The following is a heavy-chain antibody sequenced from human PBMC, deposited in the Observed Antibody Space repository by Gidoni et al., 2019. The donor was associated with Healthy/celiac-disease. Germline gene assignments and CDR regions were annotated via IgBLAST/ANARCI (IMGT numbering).Heavy chain of an antibody. CDR1: GFTFSNAW. CDR3: TLRYCSGGSGYYLDY. CDR2: IKSKTDGGTT. Sequence: EVQLVESGGGLVKPGGSLRLSCAASGFTFSNAWMSWVRQAPGKGLEWVGRIKSKTDGGTTDYAAPVKGRFTISRDDSKNTLYLQMNSLKTEDTAVYYCTLRYCSGGSGYYLDYWGQGTLVTVSS. J-gene: IGHJ4*02. V-gene: IGHV3-15*01. D-gene: IGHD2-15*01.